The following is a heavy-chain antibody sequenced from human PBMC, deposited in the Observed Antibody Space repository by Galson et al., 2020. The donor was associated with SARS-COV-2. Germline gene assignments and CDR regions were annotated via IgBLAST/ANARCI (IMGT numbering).Heavy chain of an antibody. CDR3: AKERGRLTMVQLEPGDLGY. D-gene: IGHD3-10*01. CDR1: GFTFSSYG. J-gene: IGHJ4*02. V-gene: IGHV3-30*02. Sequence: GESLKISCAASGFTFSSYGMHWVRQAPGKGLEWVAFIRYDGSNKYYADSVKGRFTISRDNSKNTLYLQMNSLRAEDTAVYYCAKERGRLTMVQLEPGDLGYWGQGTLVTVSS. CDR2: IRYDGSNK.